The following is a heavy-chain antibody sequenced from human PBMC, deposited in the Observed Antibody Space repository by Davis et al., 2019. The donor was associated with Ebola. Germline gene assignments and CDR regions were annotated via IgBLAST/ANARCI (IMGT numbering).Heavy chain of an antibody. J-gene: IGHJ4*02. V-gene: IGHV4-30-4*01. Sequence: PSETLSLTCTVSGGSISSGDYYWSWIRQPPGKGLEWIGYIYYSGSTYYNPSLKSRFTISVDTSKNQFSLKLSSVTAADTAVYYCARDKVAYYYDSSGYGRFDYWGQGTLVTVSS. CDR1: GGSISSGDYY. CDR3: ARDKVAYYYDSSGYGRFDY. D-gene: IGHD3-22*01. CDR2: IYYSGST.